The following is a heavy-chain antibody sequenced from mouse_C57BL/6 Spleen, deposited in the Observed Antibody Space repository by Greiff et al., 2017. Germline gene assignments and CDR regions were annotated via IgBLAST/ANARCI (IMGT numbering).Heavy chain of an antibody. J-gene: IGHJ4*01. CDR3: ARAVLYPASMDY. CDR1: GYTFTDYN. Sequence: VHVKQSGPELVKPGASVKMSCKASGYTFTDYNMHWVKQSPGKSLEWIGDINPNNGGTSSNQKFKGKATLTVNKSSSTAYMELRSLTSGASAVYYCARAVLYPASMDYWGQGTSVTVSS. CDR2: INPNNGGT. D-gene: IGHD2-1*01. V-gene: IGHV1-22*01.